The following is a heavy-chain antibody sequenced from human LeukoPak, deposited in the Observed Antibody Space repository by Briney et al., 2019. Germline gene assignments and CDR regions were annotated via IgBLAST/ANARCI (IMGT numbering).Heavy chain of an antibody. CDR3: ARDLSPVVRASPMGY. CDR1: GFTFTSYG. D-gene: IGHD3-10*01. CDR2: ITYDGYYK. V-gene: IGHV3-30*03. J-gene: IGHJ4*02. Sequence: GTSLRLSCAASGFTFTSYGMHWVRQAPGKGLEWVALITYDGYYKYYSDSVKGRFTISSDTSRNTMYLQMNSLRAEDTAVYYCARDLSPVVRASPMGYWGQGTLVTVSS.